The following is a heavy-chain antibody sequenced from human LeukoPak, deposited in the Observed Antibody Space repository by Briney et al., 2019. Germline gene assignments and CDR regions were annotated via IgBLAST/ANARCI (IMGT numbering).Heavy chain of an antibody. Sequence: GGSLRLSCVVSGLSFSDSYMTWIRQTPGMGLESLAYISGMGHDIYYADSVKGRFTISRDNAKNSLYLQMNSLRAEDTAVYYCAREGVACDYWGQGTLVTVSS. CDR1: GLSFSDSY. D-gene: IGHD2-15*01. CDR3: AREGVACDY. V-gene: IGHV3-11*04. J-gene: IGHJ4*02. CDR2: ISGMGHDI.